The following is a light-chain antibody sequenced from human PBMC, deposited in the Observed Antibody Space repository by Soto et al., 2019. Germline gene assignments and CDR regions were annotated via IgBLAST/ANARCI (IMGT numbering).Light chain of an antibody. CDR2: DAS. Sequence: DIQMTQSPSTLSASVGDRVTITCRASQSISSWLAWYQQKPGKAPKLLIYDASSLESGVPSRFSGSGSGTEFTLTISSRQPDDFAAYYCQHYNSYSWTFGQGTKVEIK. J-gene: IGKJ1*01. CDR1: QSISSW. V-gene: IGKV1-5*01. CDR3: QHYNSYSWT.